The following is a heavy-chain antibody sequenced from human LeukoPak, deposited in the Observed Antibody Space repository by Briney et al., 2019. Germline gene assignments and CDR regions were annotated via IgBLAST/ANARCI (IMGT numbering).Heavy chain of an antibody. CDR2: ISFDRSNK. Sequence: LSLTCTVSGGSISSSSYYWGWIRQAPGKGLEWVAVISFDRSNKFYADSVKGRFTISRDNSKNTLYLQMNSLRPEDTALYYCAKGGGTGYSSSWYSDWGQGTLVTVSS. D-gene: IGHD6-13*01. J-gene: IGHJ4*02. CDR3: AKGGGTGYSSSWYSD. V-gene: IGHV3-30*18. CDR1: GGSISSSS.